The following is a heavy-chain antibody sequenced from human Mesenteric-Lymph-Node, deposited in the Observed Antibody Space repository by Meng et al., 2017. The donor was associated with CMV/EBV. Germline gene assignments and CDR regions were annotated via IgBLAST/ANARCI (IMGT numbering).Heavy chain of an antibody. Sequence: GGSLRLSCKNTGSGYKSPTYWIGWVRQMPGKGLEWMGIIYPGDSDTRYSPSFQGQVTISADKSLNTAYLQWSSLRASDTAMYFCARHYTSSSPFDYWGQGTLVTVSS. CDR2: IYPGDSDT. D-gene: IGHD6-6*01. V-gene: IGHV5-51*01. CDR1: GYKSPTYW. CDR3: ARHYTSSSPFDY. J-gene: IGHJ4*02.